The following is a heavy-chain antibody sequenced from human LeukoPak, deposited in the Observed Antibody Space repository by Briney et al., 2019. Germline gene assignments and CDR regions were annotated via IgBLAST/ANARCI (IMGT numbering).Heavy chain of an antibody. D-gene: IGHD6-19*01. CDR2: IVVGSGNT. V-gene: IGHV1-58*01. CDR1: GFTFTSSA. Sequence: SVTVSCKASGFTFTSSAVQWVRQARGQRLEWIGWIVVGSGNTNYAQKFQERVTITRDMSTSTAYMELSSLRSEDTAVYYCAADREGYSSGWYYFDYWGQGTLVTVSS. J-gene: IGHJ4*02. CDR3: AADREGYSSGWYYFDY.